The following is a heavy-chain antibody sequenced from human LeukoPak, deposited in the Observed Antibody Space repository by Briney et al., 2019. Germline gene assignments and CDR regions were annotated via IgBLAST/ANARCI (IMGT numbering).Heavy chain of an antibody. CDR3: AREGGYCSSTSCYFRGGRWFDP. J-gene: IGHJ5*02. D-gene: IGHD2-2*01. V-gene: IGHV4-34*01. CDR2: INQSGST. CDR1: GGSFSGYY. Sequence: SETLSLTCAVYGGSFSGYYWSWIRQPPGKGLEWIGEINQSGSTNYNPSLKSRVTISVDTSKNQFSLKLSSVTAADTAVYYCAREGGYCSSTSCYFRGGRWFDPWGQGTLVTVSS.